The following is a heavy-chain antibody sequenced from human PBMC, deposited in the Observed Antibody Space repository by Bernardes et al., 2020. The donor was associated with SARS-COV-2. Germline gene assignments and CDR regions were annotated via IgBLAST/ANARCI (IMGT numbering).Heavy chain of an antibody. CDR2: INSGGGTT. D-gene: IGHD3-22*01. Sequence: GGSLRLSCEASGFNFGDYWMHWVRQAPGKGLVWVARINSGGGTTNYADSVKGRFTISRDNAKNTLYLQMSSLSAEDTAVYYCTRGPISGYGSFGVWGQGTLVTVSS. CDR1: GFNFGDYW. CDR3: TRGPISGYGSFGV. J-gene: IGHJ4*02. V-gene: IGHV3-74*01.